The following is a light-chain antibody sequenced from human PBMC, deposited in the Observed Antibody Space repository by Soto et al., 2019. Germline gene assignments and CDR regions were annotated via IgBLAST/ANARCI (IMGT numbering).Light chain of an antibody. J-gene: IGKJ1*01. Sequence: DIQMTQSPSSLSASVGDRVTITCRASQDISNYLAWYQQKPGKVPKLLIYSASTLRSGVPSRFSGSGSGTDFTLTISSLQPEDVGTYYCQKHNSAPRTFGQGTKVEIK. CDR3: QKHNSAPRT. V-gene: IGKV1-27*01. CDR2: SAS. CDR1: QDISNY.